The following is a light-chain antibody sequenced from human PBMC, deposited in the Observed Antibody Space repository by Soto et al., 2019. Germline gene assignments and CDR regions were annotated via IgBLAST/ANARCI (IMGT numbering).Light chain of an antibody. J-gene: IGKJ1*01. CDR3: MQPLQSWT. Sequence: DVVMTQSPLSLPVTPGEPGSLSCRSSQILLHSNGYNYLDLYLQKPGQSPQLLIYLGSNRASGVPDRFSGSGSGTDFTLKISRVEAEDVGVYYCMQPLQSWTFGQGTKVDIK. CDR2: LGS. CDR1: QILLHSNGYNY. V-gene: IGKV2-28*01.